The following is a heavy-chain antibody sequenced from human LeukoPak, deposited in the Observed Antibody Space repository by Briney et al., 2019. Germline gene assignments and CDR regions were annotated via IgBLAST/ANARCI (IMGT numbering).Heavy chain of an antibody. CDR1: GGSISSYY. V-gene: IGHV4-4*07. D-gene: IGHD6-13*01. J-gene: IGHJ5*02. CDR3: ARSPYSSSWYPFAP. CDR2: IYTSGST. Sequence: KASETLSLTCTVSGGSISSYYWSWIRQPPGKGLEWIGRIYTSGSTNYNPSLKSRVTMSVDTSKNQFSLKLTSVTAADTAVYYCARSPYSSSWYPFAPWGQGTLVTVSS.